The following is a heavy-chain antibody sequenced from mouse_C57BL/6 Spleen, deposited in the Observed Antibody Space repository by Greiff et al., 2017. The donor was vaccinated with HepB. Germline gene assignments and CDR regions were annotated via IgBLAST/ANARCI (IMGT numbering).Heavy chain of an antibody. V-gene: IGHV1-5*01. CDR3: TRGSKSLGKYFDV. CDR1: GYTFTSYW. J-gene: IGHJ1*03. CDR2: IYPGNSDT. Sequence: EVQLQQSGTVLARPGASVKMSCKTSGYTFTSYWMHWVKQRPGQGLEWIGAIYPGNSDTSYNQKFKGKAKLTAVTSASTAYMELSSLTNEDSAVYYCTRGSKSLGKYFDVWGTGTTVTVSS. D-gene: IGHD2-5*01.